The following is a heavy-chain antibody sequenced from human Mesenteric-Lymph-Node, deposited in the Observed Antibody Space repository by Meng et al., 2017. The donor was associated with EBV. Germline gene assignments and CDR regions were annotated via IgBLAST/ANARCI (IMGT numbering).Heavy chain of an antibody. V-gene: IGHV3-30*01. Sequence: SCKDSGYTFTSCDMHWVRQAPGKGLEWVAVISYDGNKKYYADSVKGRVTISRNNSKITLYLQMNSLRGEDTAVYYCAIGSDAYGEFDYWGQGTLVTVSS. J-gene: IGHJ4*02. CDR2: ISYDGNKK. D-gene: IGHD4/OR15-4a*01. CDR3: AIGSDAYGEFDY. CDR1: GYTFTSCD.